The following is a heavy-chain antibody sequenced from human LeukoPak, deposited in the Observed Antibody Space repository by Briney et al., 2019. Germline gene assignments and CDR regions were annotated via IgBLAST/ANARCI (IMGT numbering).Heavy chain of an antibody. CDR3: AGGSGPFDY. Sequence: GGSLRLSCAASGFTFSSYAMHWVRQAPGKGLEWVAVISYDGSNKCYADSVKGRFTISRDNSKNTLYLQMNSLRAEDTAVYYCAGGSGPFDYWGQGTLVTVSS. CDR1: GFTFSSYA. V-gene: IGHV3-30*04. J-gene: IGHJ4*02. CDR2: ISYDGSNK. D-gene: IGHD3-16*01.